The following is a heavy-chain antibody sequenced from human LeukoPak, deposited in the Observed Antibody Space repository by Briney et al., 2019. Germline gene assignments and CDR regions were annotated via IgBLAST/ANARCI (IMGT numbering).Heavy chain of an antibody. D-gene: IGHD6-13*01. CDR3: ATVSSSSPGPYCYYYYMDV. J-gene: IGHJ6*03. CDR1: GGFMRIGGYY. V-gene: IGHV4-31*03. CDR2: IYYSGST. Sequence: SETLSLTCTVSGGFMRIGGYYWSWSRQHPGKGLEWIGYIYYSGSTYYNACINSRVTMSGDSSKNQYSLKLSSVTDVDRAVYYCATVSSSSPGPYCYYYYMDVWGKGTPVTVSS.